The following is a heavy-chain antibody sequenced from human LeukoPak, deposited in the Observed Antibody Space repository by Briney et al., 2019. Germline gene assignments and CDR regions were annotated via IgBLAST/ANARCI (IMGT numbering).Heavy chain of an antibody. D-gene: IGHD6-13*01. J-gene: IGHJ6*01. CDR1: GYTFTSYY. V-gene: IGHV1-18*04. CDR3: ASKIAAARRGAYGMDV. CDR2: ISAYNGNT. Sequence: ASVKVSCKASGYTFTSYYMHWVRQAPGQGLEWMGWISAYNGNTNYAQKLQGRVTMTTDTSTSTAYMELRSLRSDDTAVYYCASKIAAARRGAYGMDVWGQGTTVTVSS.